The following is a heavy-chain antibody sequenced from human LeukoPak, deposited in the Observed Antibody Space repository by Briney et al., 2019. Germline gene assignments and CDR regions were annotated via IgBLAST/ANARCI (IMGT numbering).Heavy chain of an antibody. J-gene: IGHJ4*02. CDR3: ARATGIAVAGTDSGVAD. Sequence: ASVKVSCKASGGTFSSYAISWVRQAPGQGLEWMGGIIPIFGTANYAQKFQGRVTITADESTSTAYMELSSLRSEDTAVYYCARATGIAVAGTDSGVADWGQGTLVTVSS. CDR2: IIPIFGTA. V-gene: IGHV1-69*13. CDR1: GGTFSSYA. D-gene: IGHD6-19*01.